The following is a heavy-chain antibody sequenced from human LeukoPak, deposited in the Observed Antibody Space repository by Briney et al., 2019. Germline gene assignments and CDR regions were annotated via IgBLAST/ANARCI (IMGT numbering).Heavy chain of an antibody. CDR1: GFTFSNYG. CDR3: TKDVPAAYFDY. D-gene: IGHD2-2*01. CDR2: VRYDESTK. Sequence: GGSLRLSCTASGFTFSNYGMHWVRQAPGKGLEWVAFVRYDESTKFYADSVKGRFTISRDNSKTTLYLQMNSLRAEDTAVYYCTKDVPAAYFDYWGQGTLVTVSS. J-gene: IGHJ4*02. V-gene: IGHV3-30*02.